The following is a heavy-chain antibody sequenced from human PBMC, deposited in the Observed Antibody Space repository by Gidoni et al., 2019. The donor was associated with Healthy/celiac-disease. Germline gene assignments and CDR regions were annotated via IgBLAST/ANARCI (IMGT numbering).Heavy chain of an antibody. CDR3: TRLAGGDDDAFDI. J-gene: IGHJ3*02. D-gene: IGHD1-1*01. V-gene: IGHV3-73*01. CDR1: GFTFSGSA. Sequence: EVQLVESGGGLVQPGGFLKLSCAASGFTFSGSAMHWVRQASGKGLEWVGRIRSKANSYATAYAASVKGRFTISRDDSKNTAYLQMNSLKTEDTAVYYCTRLAGGDDDAFDIWGQGTMVTVSS. CDR2: IRSKANSYAT.